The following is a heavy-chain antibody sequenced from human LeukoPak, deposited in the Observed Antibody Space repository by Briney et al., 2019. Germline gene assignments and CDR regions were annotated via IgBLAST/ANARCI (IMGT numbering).Heavy chain of an antibody. V-gene: IGHV5-51*01. CDR1: GYSFTIYW. J-gene: IGHJ4*02. CDR3: ARQSVLATDY. Sequence: GESLKISCKGSGYSFTIYWIGWVRQMPGKGLEWMGIIFPRDSDTRYSPSFQGQVTISADKSTSTAYLQWSSLKASDTAVYYCARQSVLATDYWGQGTLVTVSS. D-gene: IGHD5-24*01. CDR2: IFPRDSDT.